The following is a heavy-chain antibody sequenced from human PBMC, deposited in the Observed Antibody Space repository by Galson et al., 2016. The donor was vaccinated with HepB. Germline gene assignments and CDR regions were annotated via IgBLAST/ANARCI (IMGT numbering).Heavy chain of an antibody. CDR2: ISVSGDRT. CDR3: AKDSSAYGWYFDY. J-gene: IGHJ4*02. Sequence: SLRLSCAASGFTFSNYVMTWVRQAPGEGLEWVSAISVSGDRTYYADSLKGRFTISSDNSKNTLYLEMNSLRAEDTAVYYCAKDSSAYGWYFDYWGQGTLVTVSA. D-gene: IGHD3-22*01. V-gene: IGHV3-23*01. CDR1: GFTFSNYV.